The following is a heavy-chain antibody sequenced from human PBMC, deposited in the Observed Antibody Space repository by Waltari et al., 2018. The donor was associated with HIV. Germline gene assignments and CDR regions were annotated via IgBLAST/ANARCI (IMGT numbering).Heavy chain of an antibody. V-gene: IGHV4-61*02. CDR2: VDASGST. J-gene: IGHJ4*02. CDR1: GGSMRSDNYY. CDR3: VREGGGIVFIPWYFDH. Sequence: QVQLQESGPGLVKPSQTLSLTCSVSGGSMRSDNYYWNWVRQPAGKGLEWIGRVDASGSTNYNPSRKCRVTISMDTSKNQFSLRLTSMTAADTAVYYCVREGGGIVFIPWYFDHWGQGALVTVSS. D-gene: IGHD3-16*02.